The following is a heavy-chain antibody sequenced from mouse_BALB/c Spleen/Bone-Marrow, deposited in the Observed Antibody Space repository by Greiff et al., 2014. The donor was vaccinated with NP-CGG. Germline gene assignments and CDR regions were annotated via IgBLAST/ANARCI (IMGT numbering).Heavy chain of an antibody. CDR3: TRTVWSFDV. J-gene: IGHJ1*01. Sequence: VKQRPEQGLEWIGRIDPAIGDTKYYPKSQAKASIPAVPSSNTVYLQLSSLPSDDTAVYYCTRTVWSFDVGGAGTTVTVSS. V-gene: IGHV14-3*02. CDR2: IDPAIGDT.